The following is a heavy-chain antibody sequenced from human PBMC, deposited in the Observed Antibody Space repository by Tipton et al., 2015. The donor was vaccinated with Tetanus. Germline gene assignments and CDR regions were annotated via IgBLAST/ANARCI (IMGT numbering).Heavy chain of an antibody. CDR3: ARDGAFSRSWYYLDH. CDR2: VIPVFGTT. CDR1: GGAFDSYT. Sequence: QVQLVQSGAEVKKPGSSVKVSCEASGGAFDSYTINWVRQAPGQGLEWMGGVIPVFGTTTYARKFGGRVTITADVASTTAYMELSSLRSDDTAIYYCARDGAFSRSWYYLDHWGQGTLVTVSS. D-gene: IGHD6-13*01. J-gene: IGHJ4*01. V-gene: IGHV1-69*12.